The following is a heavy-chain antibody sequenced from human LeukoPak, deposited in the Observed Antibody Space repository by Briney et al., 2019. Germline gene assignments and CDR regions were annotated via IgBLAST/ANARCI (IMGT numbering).Heavy chain of an antibody. CDR2: ISGSGGST. D-gene: IGHD3-22*01. CDR1: GFTFSSYA. V-gene: IGHV3-23*01. CDR3: AKMTMIVVVITYFDY. Sequence: PGGSLRPSCAASGFTFSSYAMSWVRQAPGKGLEWVSAISGSGGSTYYADSVKGRFTISRDNSKNTLYLQMNSLRAEDTAVYYCAKMTMIVVVITYFDYWGQGTLVTVSS. J-gene: IGHJ4*02.